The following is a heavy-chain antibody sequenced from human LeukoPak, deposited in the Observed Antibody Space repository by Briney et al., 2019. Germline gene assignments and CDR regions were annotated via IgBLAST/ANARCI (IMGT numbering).Heavy chain of an antibody. CDR3: ARRSGSYFKRGWFDP. Sequence: SETLSLTCTVSGGSISSYYWSWIRQPPGKGLEWIGYIYYSGSTNYNPSLKSRVTISVDTSKNQFSLKLSSVTAADTAVYYCARRSGSYFKRGWFDPWGQGTLVAVSS. CDR1: GGSISSYY. CDR2: IYYSGST. J-gene: IGHJ5*02. D-gene: IGHD1-26*01. V-gene: IGHV4-59*12.